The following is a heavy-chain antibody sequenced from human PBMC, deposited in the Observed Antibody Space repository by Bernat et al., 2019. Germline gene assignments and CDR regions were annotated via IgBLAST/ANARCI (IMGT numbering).Heavy chain of an antibody. CDR1: GFTFSNAW. J-gene: IGHJ4*02. Sequence: VQLVESGGGLVKPGGSLRLSCAASGFTFSNAWMNWVRQAPGKGLEWIGSIYYSGSTYYNPSLKSRVTISVDTSKNQFSLKLSSVTAADTAVYYCARLEVVTAICFDYWGQGTLVTVSS. D-gene: IGHD2-21*02. V-gene: IGHV4-59*05. CDR2: IYYSGST. CDR3: ARLEVVTAICFDY.